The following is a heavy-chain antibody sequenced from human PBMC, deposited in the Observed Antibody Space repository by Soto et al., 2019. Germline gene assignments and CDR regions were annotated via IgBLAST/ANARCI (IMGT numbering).Heavy chain of an antibody. V-gene: IGHV3-11*05. Sequence: QVQLVESGGGLVKPGGSLRLSCAASGFTFSDYYMCWIRQAPGKGLEWVSYISNSSSYTNDADSVKGRFTISRDNAKNSLYLQMNSLRAEDTAVYYCARIITAAGGRRYFDLWGRGTLVTVSS. J-gene: IGHJ2*01. CDR1: GFTFSDYY. D-gene: IGHD6-13*01. CDR2: ISNSSSYT. CDR3: ARIITAAGGRRYFDL.